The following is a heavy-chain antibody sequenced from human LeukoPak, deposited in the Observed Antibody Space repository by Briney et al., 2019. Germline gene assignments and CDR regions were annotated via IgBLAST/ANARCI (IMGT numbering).Heavy chain of an antibody. J-gene: IGHJ3*02. CDR1: GYSFTSYN. V-gene: IGHV1-46*01. CDR2: INPSGGNT. CDR3: ARVRDGYNDAYDI. D-gene: IGHD5-24*01. Sequence: ASVKVSCKTSGYSFTSYNLHWVRQAPGQRLAWMGIINPSGGNTNYAQKFQGRATMTRDTSTSTVYMELSSLKSEDTAVYYCARVRDGYNDAYDIWGQGTMVTVSS.